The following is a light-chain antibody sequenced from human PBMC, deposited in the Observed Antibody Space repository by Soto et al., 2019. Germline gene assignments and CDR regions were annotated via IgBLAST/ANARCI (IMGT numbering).Light chain of an antibody. Sequence: QSVVTQPPSVSAATGQKITISCSVNSSNIGKNYVFWYQQLPGTAPKLLIYDNNKRPSGIPDRFSGSKSGTSATLGITGLQTGDEADYYCGTWDSSLSAVVFGGGTKVTVL. CDR3: GTWDSSLSAVV. V-gene: IGLV1-51*01. J-gene: IGLJ2*01. CDR1: SSNIGKNY. CDR2: DNN.